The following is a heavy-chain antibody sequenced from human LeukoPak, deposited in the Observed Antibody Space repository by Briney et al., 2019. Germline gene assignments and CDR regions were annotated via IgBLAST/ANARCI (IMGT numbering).Heavy chain of an antibody. CDR2: IYYSGST. V-gene: IGHV4-59*01. D-gene: IGHD3-3*01. CDR1: GGSFSSYY. Sequence: SETLSLTCAVYGGSFSSYYWSWIRQPPGRGLEWIGYIYYSGSTNYNPSLKSRVTISVDTSKNQFSLKLSSVTAADTAVYYCARGTTYYDFWSGYWPGYYYYGMDVWGQGTAVTVSS. J-gene: IGHJ6*02. CDR3: ARGTTYYDFWSGYWPGYYYYGMDV.